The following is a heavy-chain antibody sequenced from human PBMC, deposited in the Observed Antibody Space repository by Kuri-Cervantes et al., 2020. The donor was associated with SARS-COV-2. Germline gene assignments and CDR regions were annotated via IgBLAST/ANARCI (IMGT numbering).Heavy chain of an antibody. J-gene: IGHJ4*02. CDR1: GFTFNRYS. CDR3: ARAPGVPKSGYYDY. V-gene: IGHV3-21*01. D-gene: IGHD3-22*01. CDR2: ISSSSSYI. Sequence: GESLKISCAASGFTFNRYSMNWVRQAPGKGLEWVSSISSSSSYIYYADSVKGRFTISRDNAKNSLYLQMNSLRAEDTAVYYCARAPGVPKSGYYDYWGQGTLVTVSS.